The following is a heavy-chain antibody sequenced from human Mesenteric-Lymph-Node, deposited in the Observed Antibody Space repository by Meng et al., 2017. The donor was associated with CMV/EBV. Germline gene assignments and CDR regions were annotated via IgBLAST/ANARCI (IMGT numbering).Heavy chain of an antibody. CDR3: TRVRLGPTTRYFDY. CDR1: GFTFSSYA. D-gene: IGHD1-26*01. V-gene: IGHV3-23*03. CDR2: IYSGGSST. Sequence: GESLKISCAASGFTFSSYAMSWVRQAPGKGLEWVSVIYSGGSSTYYADSVKGRFTISRDNSKNTLYLQMNSLRAEDTAVYYCTRVRLGPTTRYFDYWGQGTLVTVSS. J-gene: IGHJ4*02.